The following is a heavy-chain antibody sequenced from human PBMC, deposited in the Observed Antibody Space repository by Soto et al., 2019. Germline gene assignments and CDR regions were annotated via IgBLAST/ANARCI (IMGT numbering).Heavy chain of an antibody. CDR2: IMPIFGTA. V-gene: IGHV1-69*13. D-gene: IGHD6-13*01. Sequence: SAKVSCKASGGSVNSYAISWVRQAPGQGLEWMGGIMPIFGTANYAQKFQGRVTITADESTSTAYMELSSLRSEDTAVYYCARDRGRWYSSSWYSAYFDYWGQGTLVTVSS. CDR1: GGSVNSYA. CDR3: ARDRGRWYSSSWYSAYFDY. J-gene: IGHJ4*02.